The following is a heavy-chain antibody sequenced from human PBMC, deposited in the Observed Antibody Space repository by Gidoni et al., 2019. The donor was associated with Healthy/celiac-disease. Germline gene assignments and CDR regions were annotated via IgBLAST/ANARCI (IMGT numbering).Heavy chain of an antibody. Sequence: EVQLVASGGGLVQPGGSLRLYCAASGFTCSSYSMNWVRQAPGKGLEWVAYISSSSSTIYYADSVKGRFTISRDNAKNSLYLQMNSLRDEDTAVYYCARVGYSSSRKFDYWGQGTLVTVSS. CDR1: GFTCSSYS. J-gene: IGHJ4*02. D-gene: IGHD6-13*01. CDR3: ARVGYSSSRKFDY. CDR2: ISSSSSTI. V-gene: IGHV3-48*02.